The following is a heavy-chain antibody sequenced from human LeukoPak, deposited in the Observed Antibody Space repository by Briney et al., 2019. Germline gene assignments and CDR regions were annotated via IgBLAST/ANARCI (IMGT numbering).Heavy chain of an antibody. Sequence: SQTLSLTCAISGDSVSSNSAVWNWIRQAPSRGLEWLGKTYYRSKWNKGYAISVKSRISINPDTSKNQFTLQLNSVTPEDAAVYYCARGDIAFDYWGQGILVTVSS. J-gene: IGHJ4*02. CDR2: TYYRSKWNK. CDR3: ARGDIAFDY. D-gene: IGHD3-9*01. CDR1: GDSVSSNSAV. V-gene: IGHV6-1*01.